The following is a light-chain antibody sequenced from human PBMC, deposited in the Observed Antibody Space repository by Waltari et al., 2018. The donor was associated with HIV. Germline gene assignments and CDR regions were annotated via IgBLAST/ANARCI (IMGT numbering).Light chain of an antibody. V-gene: IGKV1-33*01. J-gene: IGKJ1*01. Sequence: DIQMTQSTVFMYSYIGDSVTITCQASQDIRHHLNWYHQSPGKVPKLLIYDTSYLETGVSSRFSGRGSGTDFSLTISNLQPEDIGIFYCQQSHFLWTFGQGTKVEI. CDR2: DTS. CDR1: QDIRHH. CDR3: QQSHFLWT.